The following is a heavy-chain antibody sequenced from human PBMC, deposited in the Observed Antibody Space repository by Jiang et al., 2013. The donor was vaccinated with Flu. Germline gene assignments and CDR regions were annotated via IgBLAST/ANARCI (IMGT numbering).Heavy chain of an antibody. CDR1: GGSISSSSYY. CDR2: IYYSGST. Sequence: GLLKPSETLSLTCTVSGGSISSSSYYWGWIRQPPGKGLEWIGSIYYSGSTYYNPSLKSRVTISVDTSKDQFSLKLSSVTAADTAVYYCARHYDYGEGWYFDLWGRGTLVTVSS. V-gene: IGHV4-39*01. D-gene: IGHD4-17*01. J-gene: IGHJ2*01. CDR3: ARHYDYGEGWYFDL.